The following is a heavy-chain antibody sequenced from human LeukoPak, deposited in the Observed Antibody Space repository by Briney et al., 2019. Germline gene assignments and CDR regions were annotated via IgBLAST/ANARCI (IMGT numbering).Heavy chain of an antibody. J-gene: IGHJ4*02. CDR1: GGTFSSYA. CDR2: IFPIFATA. V-gene: IGHV1-69*13. Sequence: SVKVSCKASGGTFSSYAISWVRQAPGQGLEWMGRIFPIFATANYAQKFQGRVTITADESTSTAYMELSSRRSADTAVYYCAMESGSYEAYFDYWGQGTLVTVSS. CDR3: AMESGSYEAYFDY. D-gene: IGHD1-26*01.